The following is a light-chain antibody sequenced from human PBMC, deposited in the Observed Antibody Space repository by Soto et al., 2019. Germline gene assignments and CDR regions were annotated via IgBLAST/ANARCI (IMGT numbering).Light chain of an antibody. J-gene: IGLJ1*01. Sequence: ALTQPASVSGSPGQSITISCTGTSSDIGGYNYVSWYQHHPGKAPKLMIYDVSNRPSGVSNRFSGSKSGNTASLSISGLQPEDEADYYCSSYRTSNTRQIVCGTGTKVTVL. V-gene: IGLV2-14*03. CDR2: DVS. CDR1: SSDIGGYNY. CDR3: SSYRTSNTRQIV.